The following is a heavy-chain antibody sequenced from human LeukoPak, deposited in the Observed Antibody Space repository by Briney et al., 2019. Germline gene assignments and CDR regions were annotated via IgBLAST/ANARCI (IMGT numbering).Heavy chain of an antibody. J-gene: IGHJ4*02. CDR2: IIPFIGIT. CDR1: GGIYRTYA. Sequence: GASVKVSCKASGGIYRTYAINWVRQAPGQGLGWMGGIIPFIGITKHAQKFQGRVTVTADESTSTVYLEVNSLKSEDTAVYYCAKDGPYSSTWYGFYWGQGTLVTVSS. CDR3: AKDGPYSSTWYGFY. D-gene: IGHD6-13*01. V-gene: IGHV1-69*10.